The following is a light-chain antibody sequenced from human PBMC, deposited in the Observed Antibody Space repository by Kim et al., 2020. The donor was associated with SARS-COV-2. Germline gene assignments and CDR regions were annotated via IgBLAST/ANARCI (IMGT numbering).Light chain of an antibody. V-gene: IGLV1-47*01. Sequence: HSVLTQPPSASGTPGQRVTISCSGSSSNIGSNYVYWYQQLPGTAPKLLIYRNNQRPSGDPDRFSGSKSGTSASLAISGLRSEDEADYYCAAWDGSLRVFGGGTQLTVL. CDR3: AAWDGSLRV. CDR1: SSNIGSNY. J-gene: IGLJ3*02. CDR2: RNN.